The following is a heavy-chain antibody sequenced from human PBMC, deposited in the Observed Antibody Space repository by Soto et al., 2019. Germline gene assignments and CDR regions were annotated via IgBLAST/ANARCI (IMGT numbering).Heavy chain of an antibody. CDR3: ARGIVVVPAAMSDYYYYMDV. CDR1: GYTFTSYY. D-gene: IGHD2-2*01. CDR2: INPSGGST. Sequence: ASVKVSCKASGYTFTSYYMHWVRQAPGQGLEWMGIINPSGGSTSYAQKFQGRVTMTRDTSTSTVYMELSSLRSEDTAVYYCARGIVVVPAAMSDYYYYMDVWGKGTTVTVSS. V-gene: IGHV1-46*03. J-gene: IGHJ6*03.